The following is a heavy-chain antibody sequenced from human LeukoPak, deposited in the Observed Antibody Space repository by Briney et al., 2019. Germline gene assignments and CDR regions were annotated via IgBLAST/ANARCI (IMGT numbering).Heavy chain of an antibody. Sequence: SETLSLTCTVSGGSISGSSYYWGWVRQPPGKGLEWIGSIYYSGNTYYNPSLQSRVTISLDTSKNQYSLRLSSVTAADTALYYCAVDFGSHRVVYWGQGSLVTVFS. CDR1: GGSISGSSYY. CDR2: IYYSGNT. CDR3: AVDFGSHRVVY. D-gene: IGHD3-3*01. J-gene: IGHJ4*02. V-gene: IGHV4-39*01.